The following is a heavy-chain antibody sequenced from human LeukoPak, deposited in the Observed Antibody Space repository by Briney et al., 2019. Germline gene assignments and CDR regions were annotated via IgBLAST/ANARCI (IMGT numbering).Heavy chain of an antibody. CDR1: GDSVSSGSHY. J-gene: IGHJ3*02. Sequence: KSSETLSLTCTVSGDSVSSGSHYWSWIRQPPGKGLEWIGYIQYNVRTNYNPSLKSRVTISVDTSKNQFSLKLSSVTAADTAVYYCASYHGFDIWGQGTMVTVSS. CDR2: IQYNVRT. V-gene: IGHV4-61*01. CDR3: ASYHGFDI. D-gene: IGHD2-2*01.